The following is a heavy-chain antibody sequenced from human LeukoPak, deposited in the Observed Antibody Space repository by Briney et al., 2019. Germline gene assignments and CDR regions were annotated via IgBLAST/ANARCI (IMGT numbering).Heavy chain of an antibody. CDR2: IFYSRST. D-gene: IGHD3-9*01. CDR3: AREPYDILTGYYRHYFDY. CDR1: GGSISSYY. V-gene: IGHV4-59*01. J-gene: IGHJ4*02. Sequence: SXTLSLTCTVSGGSISSYYWSWIRQPPGKGMEWMGYIFYSRSTNYYPSLKSRVTISVDTSKNQFSLKLSSVTAADTAVYYCAREPYDILTGYYRHYFDYWGQGTLVTVSS.